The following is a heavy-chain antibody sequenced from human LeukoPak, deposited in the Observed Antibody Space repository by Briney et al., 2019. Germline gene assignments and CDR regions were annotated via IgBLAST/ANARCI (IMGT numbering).Heavy chain of an antibody. CDR2: ISGSGGDT. CDR1: GFTFNNYA. CDR3: AKGGRWDYYDSSH. V-gene: IGHV3-23*01. Sequence: GGSLRLSCAASGFTFNNYAMTWVRQAPGKGLEWVSGISGSGGDTYYADSVKGRFTISRDNSKNTLYLQLNSLRADDTAVYYCAKGGRWDYYDSSHWGQGTVVTVSS. D-gene: IGHD3-22*01. J-gene: IGHJ3*01.